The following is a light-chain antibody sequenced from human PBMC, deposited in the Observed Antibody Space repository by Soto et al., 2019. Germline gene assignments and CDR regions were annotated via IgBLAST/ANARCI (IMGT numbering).Light chain of an antibody. Sequence: DIVMTQSPLSLPVTPGEPATISCRSSQSLLNSNGYNYLDWYLQKPAQSPQLLIFLGSSRASGVPDRFRGSGSGTDFTLTISRVEAEDVGFYYCMQALQAPLTFGRGTRVEIK. J-gene: IGKJ1*01. CDR2: LGS. CDR3: MQALQAPLT. V-gene: IGKV2-28*01. CDR1: QSLLNSNGYNY.